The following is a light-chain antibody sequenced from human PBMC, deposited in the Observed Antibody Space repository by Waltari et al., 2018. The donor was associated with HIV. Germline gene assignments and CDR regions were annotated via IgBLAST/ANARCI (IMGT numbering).Light chain of an antibody. CDR3: SSYAGSYTYV. J-gene: IGLJ1*01. Sequence: QSPLTHPPPASVSPGQSVAIPRSTTRSHVGSHNSVSWNQHHPGKAPTHCIYEVRKRPSGVPNRFSGSKSGNTASLTFSGLQAEDEADYYCSSYAGSYTYVFGTGTRLTVL. CDR2: EVR. V-gene: IGLV2-8*01. CDR1: RSHVGSHNS.